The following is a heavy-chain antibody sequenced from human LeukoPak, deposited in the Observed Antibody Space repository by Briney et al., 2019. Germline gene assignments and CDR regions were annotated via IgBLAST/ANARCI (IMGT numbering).Heavy chain of an antibody. CDR1: GFTFSSYA. D-gene: IGHD3-22*01. CDR2: ISGSGGST. Sequence: GGSLRLSCAPSGFTFSSYAMSWVRQAPGKGLEWVSAISGSGGSTYYADSVKGRFTISRDNSKNTLYLQMNSLRAEDTAVYYCAKDTIDSSGYSRLFDYWGQGTLVTVSS. J-gene: IGHJ4*02. CDR3: AKDTIDSSGYSRLFDY. V-gene: IGHV3-23*01.